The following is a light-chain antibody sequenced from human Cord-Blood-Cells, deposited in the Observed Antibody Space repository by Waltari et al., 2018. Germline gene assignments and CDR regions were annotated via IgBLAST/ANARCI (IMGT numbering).Light chain of an antibody. CDR2: WAS. Sequence: IVMTQSQDSLAVSLGERATINCKSSESVLYSSNNKNYLAWYQQKPGQPPKLLIYWASTRESGVPDRFSGSGSGTDFTLTISSLQAEDVAVYYCQQYYSTPLTFGPGTKVDIK. V-gene: IGKV4-1*01. CDR1: ESVLYSSNNKNY. CDR3: QQYYSTPLT. J-gene: IGKJ3*01.